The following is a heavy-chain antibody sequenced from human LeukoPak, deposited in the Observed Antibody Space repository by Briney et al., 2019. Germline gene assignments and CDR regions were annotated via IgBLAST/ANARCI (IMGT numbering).Heavy chain of an antibody. Sequence: PSETLSLTCTVSGGSISSSSYYWGWLRQPTGKGLVGIGSIYYSGSTYYNTALKSRATISVDTSKNQFSLKLSSVTAADTAVYYCARPSGSYSRENFDYWGQGTLVTVSS. V-gene: IGHV4-39*01. D-gene: IGHD1-26*01. J-gene: IGHJ4*02. CDR3: ARPSGSYSRENFDY. CDR1: GGSISSSSYY. CDR2: IYYSGST.